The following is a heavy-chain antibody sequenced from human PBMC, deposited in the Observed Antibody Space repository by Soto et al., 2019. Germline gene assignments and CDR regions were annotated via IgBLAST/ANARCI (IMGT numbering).Heavy chain of an antibody. V-gene: IGHV4-30-2*01. CDR2: IYHSGST. CDR1: SGSISSGGYS. CDR3: AREDHWFDP. Sequence: PSETLSLTCTVSSGSISSGGYSWSWIRQPPGKGLEWIGYIYHSGSTYYNPSLKSRVTISVDRSKNQFSLKLSSVTAADTAVYYCAREDHWFDPWGQGTLVTVSS. J-gene: IGHJ5*02.